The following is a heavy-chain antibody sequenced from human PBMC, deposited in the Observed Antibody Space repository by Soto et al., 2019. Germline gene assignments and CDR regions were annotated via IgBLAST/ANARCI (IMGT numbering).Heavy chain of an antibody. CDR1: GGSISSGGYY. CDR3: ARDQGYDSSGYYLGIDYYYGMDV. D-gene: IGHD3-22*01. J-gene: IGHJ6*02. V-gene: IGHV4-31*03. CDR2: IYYSGST. Sequence: QVQLQESGPGLVKPSQTLSLTCTVSGGSISSGGYYWSWIRQHPGKGLEWIGYIYYSGSTYYNPSLKTRVTTPVDTSKNQFSLKLSSVPAADTAVYYCARDQGYDSSGYYLGIDYYYGMDVWGQGTTVTVSS.